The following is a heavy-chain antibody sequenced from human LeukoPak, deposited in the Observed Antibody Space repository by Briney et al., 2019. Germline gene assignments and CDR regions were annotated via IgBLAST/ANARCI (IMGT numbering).Heavy chain of an antibody. CDR1: GYTFTSYG. D-gene: IGHD2-21*02. Sequence: ASVKVSCKASGYTFTSYGISWVRQAPGQGLEWMGWISAYNGNTSYLQKFQGRVTMTTDISTSTAYMELRSLRSDDTAVYYCARDRDVVVTASHRNRFEPWGQGKLVTVSS. J-gene: IGHJ5*02. V-gene: IGHV1-18*01. CDR3: ARDRDVVVTASHRNRFEP. CDR2: ISAYNGNT.